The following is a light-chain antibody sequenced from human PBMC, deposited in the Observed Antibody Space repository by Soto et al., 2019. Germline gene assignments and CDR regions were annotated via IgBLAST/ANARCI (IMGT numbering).Light chain of an antibody. CDR3: SSYAGSNNYV. J-gene: IGLJ1*01. CDR2: AVS. Sequence: QSALTQPPSASGSPGQSVTISCTGTSSDVGSYDYVSWYQQHPGKAPKFIIYAVSKRPSGVPDRFSGSKSGNTASLTVSGLQAEDEADYYCSSYAGSNNYVFGTGTKLTVL. V-gene: IGLV2-8*01. CDR1: SSDVGSYDY.